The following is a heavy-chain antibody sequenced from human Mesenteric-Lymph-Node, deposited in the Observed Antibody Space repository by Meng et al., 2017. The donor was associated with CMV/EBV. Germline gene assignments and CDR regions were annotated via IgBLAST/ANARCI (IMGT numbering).Heavy chain of an antibody. V-gene: IGHV3-53*01. CDR2: IYSGGDS. Sequence: GESLKISCVASGLSVSYNFINWVRRAPGKGLEWVSVIYSGGDSDYGASVKGRFTISRDSSKNTVYLQMNSLRVEDTAIYYCAREGQGGRAFDLWGQGTVVTVSS. J-gene: IGHJ3*01. CDR1: GLSVSYNF. CDR3: AREGQGGRAFDL.